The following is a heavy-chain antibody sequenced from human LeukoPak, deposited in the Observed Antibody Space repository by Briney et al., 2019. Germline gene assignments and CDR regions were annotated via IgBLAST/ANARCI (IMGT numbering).Heavy chain of an antibody. J-gene: IGHJ4*02. CDR1: GFTLSSYA. CDR2: ISGSGGST. CDR3: AKDWLRYSSGELFDY. V-gene: IGHV3-23*01. Sequence: PGGSLRLSCAASGFTLSSYAMSWVREAPGKGLEWVSAISGSGGSTYYADSVKGRFTISRDNSKNTQYLQMNSLRAEDTAVYYCAKDWLRYSSGELFDYWGQGTLVTVSS. D-gene: IGHD6-19*01.